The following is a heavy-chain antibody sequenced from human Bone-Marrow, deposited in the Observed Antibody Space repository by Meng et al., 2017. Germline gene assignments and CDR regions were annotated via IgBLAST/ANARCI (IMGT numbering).Heavy chain of an antibody. J-gene: IGHJ5*02. D-gene: IGHD5-12*01. CDR2: SNAGNGNT. CDR3: ARDPYGGYGPNWFDP. CDR1: GYTFTSYA. V-gene: IGHV1-3*02. Sequence: AAVKVSCKASGYTFTSYAMHWVRQAPGQRLEWMGWSNAGNGNTKYSQEFQGRVTITRDTAASTAYMELSSLRSEDMAVYYCARDPYGGYGPNWFDPWGQGTLVTVSS.